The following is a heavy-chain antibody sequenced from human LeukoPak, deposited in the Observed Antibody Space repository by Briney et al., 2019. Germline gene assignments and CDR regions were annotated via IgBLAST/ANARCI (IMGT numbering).Heavy chain of an antibody. Sequence: EAGGSLRLSCAASGFTVSSNYMSWVRQAPEKGLEWVSVIHSGGSTYYADSVKGRFTISRDNSKNTMYLQMNSLRAEDTAVYYCARVPFDSSSWYDAFDIWGQGTMVTVSS. CDR3: ARVPFDSSSWYDAFDI. V-gene: IGHV3-66*01. J-gene: IGHJ3*02. D-gene: IGHD6-13*01. CDR1: GFTVSSNY. CDR2: IHSGGST.